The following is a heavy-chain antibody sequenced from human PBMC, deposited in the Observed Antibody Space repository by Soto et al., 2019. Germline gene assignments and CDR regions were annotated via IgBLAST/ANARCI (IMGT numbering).Heavy chain of an antibody. CDR3: AREESRIGYCSSTRCPVDF. D-gene: IGHD2-2*01. CDR1: GFTFSSYA. V-gene: IGHV3-30-3*01. J-gene: IGHJ6*02. Sequence: GGSLRLSCAASGFTFSSYAMHWVRQAPGKGLEWVAVISYDGSNKYYADSVKGRFTISRDNSKNTLYLQMNSLRAEDTAVYYCAREESRIGYCSSTRCPVDFCGQGTTGTLSS. CDR2: ISYDGSNK.